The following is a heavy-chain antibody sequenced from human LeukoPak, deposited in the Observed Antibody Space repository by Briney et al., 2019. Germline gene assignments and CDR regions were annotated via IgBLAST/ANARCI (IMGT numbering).Heavy chain of an antibody. J-gene: IGHJ4*02. D-gene: IGHD2-15*01. Sequence: GGSLRLSCAASGFTFSSFEMNWVRQAPGKGLEWVSYISSFGSTIYYTDSVKGRFTISRDNARNALYLQMNGLRAEDTAVYYCAREGSYHFDYWGQGTLVTVST. CDR3: AREGSYHFDY. CDR2: ISSFGSTI. V-gene: IGHV3-48*03. CDR1: GFTFSSFE.